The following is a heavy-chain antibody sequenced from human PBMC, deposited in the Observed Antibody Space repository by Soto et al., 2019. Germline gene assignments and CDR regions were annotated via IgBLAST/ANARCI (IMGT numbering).Heavy chain of an antibody. D-gene: IGHD2-21*01. CDR1: GFTFSTYA. J-gene: IGHJ4*02. V-gene: IGHV3-23*01. CDR2: ILHDETP. Sequence: GGSLRLSCAASGFTFSTYAMTWVRQAPGRGLEWVSTILHDETPFYTDSVKGRFTVSRDNVRGTLYLQMNGLRVEDAALYFCAKDLFPTSGQRFFFESWGQGSLVTVAS. CDR3: AKDLFPTSGQRFFFES.